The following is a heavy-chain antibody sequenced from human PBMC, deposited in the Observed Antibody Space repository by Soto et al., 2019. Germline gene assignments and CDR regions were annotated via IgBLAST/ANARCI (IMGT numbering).Heavy chain of an antibody. Sequence: GGSLRLSCTASDFAFSQYGTSRVRQAPGKGLEWVSYISSSGSTIYYEDSVKGRFTISRDNAKNSLHLKMNSLRAEDTAVYYSARDCPRGGGGGCYLFGPFDPWGQGTLVTVSS. CDR2: ISSSGSTI. CDR1: DFAFSQYG. D-gene: IGHD2-15*01. J-gene: IGHJ5*02. V-gene: IGHV3-11*01. CDR3: ARDCPRGGGGGCYLFGPFDP.